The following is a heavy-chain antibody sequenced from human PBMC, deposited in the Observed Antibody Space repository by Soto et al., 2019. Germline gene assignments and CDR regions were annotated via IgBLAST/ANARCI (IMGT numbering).Heavy chain of an antibody. V-gene: IGHV3-48*03. D-gene: IGHD2-21*01. CDR2: ITGSGGAV. CDR3: AKVAPFILGSPI. Sequence: EVKLVESGGDLVQPGGSLRLSCTASGFDFSGSEMNWFRQTPGKGLEWLVYITGSGGAVFHADSVKGRFSISRDNAKNSLFLEMNTLTADDAGVYYCAKVAPFILGSPIWGQGTLVTVSS. CDR1: GFDFSGSE. J-gene: IGHJ4*02.